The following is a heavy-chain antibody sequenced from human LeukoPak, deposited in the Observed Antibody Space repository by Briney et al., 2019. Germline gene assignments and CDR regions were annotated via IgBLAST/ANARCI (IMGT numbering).Heavy chain of an antibody. Sequence: GASVKVSCKASGYTFTSYGISWVRQAPGQGLEWMGWISAYNGNTNYAQKLQGRVTMTTDTSTSTAYMELRSLRSDDTAVYYCARGGSSGSYYSSYYYMDVWGKGTTVTISS. CDR2: ISAYNGNT. CDR3: ARGGSSGSYYSSYYYMDV. V-gene: IGHV1-18*01. J-gene: IGHJ6*03. D-gene: IGHD3-10*01. CDR1: GYTFTSYG.